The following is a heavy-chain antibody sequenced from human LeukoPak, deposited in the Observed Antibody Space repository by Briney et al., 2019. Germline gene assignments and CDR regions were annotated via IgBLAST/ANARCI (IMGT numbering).Heavy chain of an antibody. Sequence: PSETLSLTCAVSGYSISSGYYWGWSRQPPGKGPEWIGSIYHSGSTYYNPSLKSRVTISVDTSKNQFSLKLSSVTAAHTAVYCCASHIVVVIATNWFDPWGQGTLVTVFS. J-gene: IGHJ5*02. CDR2: IYHSGST. V-gene: IGHV4-38-2*01. D-gene: IGHD2-21*01. CDR3: ASHIVVVIATNWFDP. CDR1: GYSISSGYY.